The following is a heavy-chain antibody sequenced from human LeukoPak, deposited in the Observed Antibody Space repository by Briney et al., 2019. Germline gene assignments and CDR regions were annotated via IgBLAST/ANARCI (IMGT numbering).Heavy chain of an antibody. CDR2: ITSSSSYI. D-gene: IGHD5-12*01. V-gene: IGHV3-21*01. CDR3: ARVRRSFRGYDNLAFDI. J-gene: IGHJ3*02. Sequence: GGSLRLSCAASGFTFSHYTVNWVRQAPGKGLEWVSSITSSSSYIYYADSVKGRFTISRDNAKNSLYLQMNSLRAEATAIYYFARVRRSFRGYDNLAFDIWGQGTVVTVSS. CDR1: GFTFSHYT.